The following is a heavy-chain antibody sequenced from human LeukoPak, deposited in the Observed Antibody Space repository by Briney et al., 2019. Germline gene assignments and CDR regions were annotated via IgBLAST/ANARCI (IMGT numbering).Heavy chain of an antibody. CDR2: MNPNSGKT. D-gene: IGHD1-14*01. CDR1: GYTLTTYD. CDR3: ARRYFDY. V-gene: IGHV1-8*01. J-gene: IGHJ4*02. Sequence: GASVKVSCKASGYTLTTYDINWVRQAPGQGLEWMGWMNPNSGKTGYAQKFQDRITITRNTSISTAYMELNSLRAEDTAVYYCARRYFDYWGQGTLVTVSS.